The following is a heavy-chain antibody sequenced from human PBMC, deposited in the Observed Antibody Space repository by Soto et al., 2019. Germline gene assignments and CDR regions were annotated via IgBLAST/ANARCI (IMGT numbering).Heavy chain of an antibody. D-gene: IGHD3-10*01. CDR1: GDTFTTYD. CDR2: INPNSGNI. Sequence: ASVKVSCKASGDTFTTYDINWVRQATGHGLEWMGWINPNSGNIGYAQRFQGRVTMTRGTAIRTAYMEVSSLRSDDTAVYYCARGRASGSYYLLDYWGQGTLVTVSS. J-gene: IGHJ4*02. CDR3: ARGRASGSYYLLDY. V-gene: IGHV1-8*01.